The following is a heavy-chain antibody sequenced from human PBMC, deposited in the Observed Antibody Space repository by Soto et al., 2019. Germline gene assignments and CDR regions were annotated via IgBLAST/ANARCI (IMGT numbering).Heavy chain of an antibody. CDR2: ISDTGAST. Sequence: PGGSRRLSWAASGFTYKQCSMNWVRQAPGQALEWLASISDTGASTWYADSVRGRLSISRDNSKNTLYLQIKSQRGEDTAVYYCAKGRGSGWAWYFDNWGQGTLVTVS. CDR1: GFTYKQCS. V-gene: IGHV3-23*01. D-gene: IGHD6-19*01. CDR3: AKGRGSGWAWYFDN. J-gene: IGHJ4*02.